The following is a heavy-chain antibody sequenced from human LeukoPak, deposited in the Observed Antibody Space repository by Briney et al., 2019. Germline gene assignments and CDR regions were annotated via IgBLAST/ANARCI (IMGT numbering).Heavy chain of an antibody. CDR1: GFTFSDYY. CDR3: ARGYSYGYGAFDI. V-gene: IGHV3-11*01. J-gene: IGHJ3*02. Sequence: GGSLRLSCAAFGFTFSDYYMSWIRQAPGKGLEWVSYISSSGSTIYYADSVKGRFTISRDNAKNSLYLQMNSLRTEDTAVYYCARGYSYGYGAFDIWGQGTMVTVSS. CDR2: ISSSGSTI. D-gene: IGHD5-18*01.